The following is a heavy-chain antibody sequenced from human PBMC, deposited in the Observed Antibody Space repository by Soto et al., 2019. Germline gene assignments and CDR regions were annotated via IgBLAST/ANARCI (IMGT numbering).Heavy chain of an antibody. CDR1: GYTFTSYD. J-gene: IGHJ6*03. V-gene: IGHV1-8*02. CDR3: ARGLDPTAHCSSTSCYPGPYYYYMDV. Sequence: ASVKVSCKASGYTFTSYDINWVRQATGQGLEWMGWMNPNSGNTGYAQKFQGRVTMTRNTSISTAYMELSSLRSEDTAVYYCARGLDPTAHCSSTSCYPGPYYYYMDVWGKGTTVTVSS. CDR2: MNPNSGNT. D-gene: IGHD2-2*01.